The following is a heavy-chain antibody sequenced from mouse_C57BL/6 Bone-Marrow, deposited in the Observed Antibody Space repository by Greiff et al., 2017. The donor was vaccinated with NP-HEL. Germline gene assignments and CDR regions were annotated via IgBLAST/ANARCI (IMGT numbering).Heavy chain of an antibody. CDR2: ISSGSSTI. Sequence: DVKLVESGGGLVKPGGSLKLSCAASGFTFSDYGMHWVRQAPEKGLEWVAYISSGSSTIYYADTVKGRFTISRDNAKNTLFLQMTSLRSEDTAMYYCARLITTVVANYAMDYWGQGTSVTVSS. CDR1: GFTFSDYG. V-gene: IGHV5-17*01. J-gene: IGHJ4*01. D-gene: IGHD1-1*01. CDR3: ARLITTVVANYAMDY.